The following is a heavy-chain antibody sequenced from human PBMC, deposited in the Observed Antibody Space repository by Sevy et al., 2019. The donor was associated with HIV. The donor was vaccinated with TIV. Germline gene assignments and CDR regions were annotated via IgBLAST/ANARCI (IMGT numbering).Heavy chain of an antibody. D-gene: IGHD6-6*01. Sequence: GGSLRLSCAASGFNFDDYAMHWVRQAPGKGLEWVSGITWHSYNIGYADSVKGRFTISRDNAKNSLYLQMNSLRTEDTALYYCARSRASYYGMDVWCQGTTVTVSS. V-gene: IGHV3-9*01. J-gene: IGHJ6*02. CDR1: GFNFDDYA. CDR3: ARSRASYYGMDV. CDR2: ITWHSYNI.